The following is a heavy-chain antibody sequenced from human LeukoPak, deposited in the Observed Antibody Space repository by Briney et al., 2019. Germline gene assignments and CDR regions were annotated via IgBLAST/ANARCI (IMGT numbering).Heavy chain of an antibody. V-gene: IGHV1-18*01. Sequence: GASVKVSCKASGYTFTSYGISWVRQAPGQGLEWMGWISAYNGNTNYAQKLQGRATMTTDTSTSTAYMELRSLRSDDTAVYYCARTVLRFLEWLTYMDVWGKGTTVTVSS. D-gene: IGHD3-3*01. CDR2: ISAYNGNT. CDR3: ARTVLRFLEWLTYMDV. CDR1: GYTFTSYG. J-gene: IGHJ6*03.